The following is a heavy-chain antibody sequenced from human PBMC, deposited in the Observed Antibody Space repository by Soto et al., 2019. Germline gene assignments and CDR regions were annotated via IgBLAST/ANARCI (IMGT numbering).Heavy chain of an antibody. J-gene: IGHJ4*02. V-gene: IGHV3-20*01. CDR2: INWSGGST. CDR3: ARIDCSSTSCPIDY. CDR1: GFTFDDYG. D-gene: IGHD2-2*01. Sequence: EVQLVESGGGVARPGGSLRLSCAASGFTFDDYGMTWVRQAPGKGLEWVSGINWSGGSTGYAGSVKGRFTISRDNAKNSLYLQMNGLRAEDTAFYHCARIDCSSTSCPIDYWGQGTLVIVSS.